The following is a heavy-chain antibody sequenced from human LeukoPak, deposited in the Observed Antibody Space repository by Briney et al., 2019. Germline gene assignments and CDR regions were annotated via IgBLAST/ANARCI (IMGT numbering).Heavy chain of an antibody. V-gene: IGHV4-39*01. D-gene: IGHD6-19*01. Sequence: SETLSLTCTVSSGSIGSSNYYWGWVRQPPGKGLEWIGSIYYSGIAYYNPTLKSRVTISVDASKSHFSLRLSSVTAADTAVYYCARQVNSMAGTHFDVWGLGTLVPVSS. CDR3: ARQVNSMAGTHFDV. CDR2: IYYSGIA. CDR1: SGSIGSSNYY. J-gene: IGHJ4*02.